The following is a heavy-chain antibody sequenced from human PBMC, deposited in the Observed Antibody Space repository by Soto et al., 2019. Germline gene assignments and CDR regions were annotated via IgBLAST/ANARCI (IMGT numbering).Heavy chain of an antibody. J-gene: IGHJ4*02. CDR3: ARQSSPITIFGVVPENNRDS. CDR2: IIPIFGTA. Sequence: SVKVSCKASGGTFSSYAISCVRQAPGQGLEWMGGIIPIFGTANYAQKFQGRVTITADESTSTAYMELSSLRSEDTAVYYCARQSSPITIFGVVPENNRDSWGQGTLVTVSS. D-gene: IGHD3-3*01. V-gene: IGHV1-69*13. CDR1: GGTFSSYA.